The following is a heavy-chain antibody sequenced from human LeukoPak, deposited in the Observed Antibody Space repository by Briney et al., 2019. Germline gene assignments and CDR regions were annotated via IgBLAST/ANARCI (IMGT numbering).Heavy chain of an antibody. Sequence: GGSLRLSCAASGFTLNNYWMHWVRQAPGKGLVWVSRINSDGSRTSYADSVKGRFTISRDNAKNTLYLQMNSLRAEDTAVYYCARDLVSGSLDYWGQGTRGIVSS. J-gene: IGHJ4*02. CDR2: INSDGSRT. CDR1: GFTLNNYW. V-gene: IGHV3-74*01. CDR3: ARDLVSGSLDY. D-gene: IGHD1-26*01.